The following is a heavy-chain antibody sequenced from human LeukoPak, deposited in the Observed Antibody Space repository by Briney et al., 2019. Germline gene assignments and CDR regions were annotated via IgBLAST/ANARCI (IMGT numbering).Heavy chain of an antibody. J-gene: IGHJ4*02. V-gene: IGHV3-23*01. D-gene: IGHD2-2*01. CDR2: ISADSDST. CDR3: AKRRYCTSTSCHDFDY. Sequence: GGSLRLSCAASGFTFRSYPMNWVRQAPGKGLEWVSAISADSDSTYYADSVKGRFTISRDNSKNTLYLQMNSLRPGDTAVYYCAKRRYCTSTSCHDFDYWGQGTLVTVSS. CDR1: GFTFRSYP.